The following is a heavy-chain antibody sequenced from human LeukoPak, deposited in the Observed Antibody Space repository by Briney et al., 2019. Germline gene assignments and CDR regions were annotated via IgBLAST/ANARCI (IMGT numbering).Heavy chain of an antibody. D-gene: IGHD6-6*01. CDR3: ARHNSPEYSSSSPFDY. J-gene: IGHJ4*02. Sequence: PSETLSLTCTVSGGSISSYYWSWIRQPPGKGLEWIGYIYYSGSTNYNPSLKSRVTISVDTSKNQFSLKLSSVTAADTAVYYCARHNSPEYSSSSPFDYWGQGTLVTVSS. V-gene: IGHV4-59*08. CDR1: GGSISSYY. CDR2: IYYSGST.